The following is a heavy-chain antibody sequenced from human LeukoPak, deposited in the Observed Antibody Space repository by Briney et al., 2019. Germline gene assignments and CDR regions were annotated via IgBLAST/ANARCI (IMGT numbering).Heavy chain of an antibody. V-gene: IGHV1-2*02. J-gene: IGHJ4*02. CDR1: GYTFTGYY. D-gene: IGHD3-3*01. CDR3: ARSPRGFWSGYFDY. Sequence: ASVKVSCKASGYTFTGYYMHWVRQAPGQGLEWMGWISPNSGGTNYAQKFQGRVTMTRDTSISTAYMELSRLRSDDTAVYYCARSPRGFWSGYFDYWGQGTLVTVSS. CDR2: ISPNSGGT.